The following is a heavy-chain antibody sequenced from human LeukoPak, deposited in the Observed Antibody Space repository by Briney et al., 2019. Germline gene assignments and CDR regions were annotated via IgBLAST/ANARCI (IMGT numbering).Heavy chain of an antibody. CDR3: AKGIRFLEGSYYYYYMDV. CDR2: ISGSGGSS. D-gene: IGHD3-3*01. CDR1: GFTFSSYA. V-gene: IGHV3-23*01. Sequence: GGSLRLSCAASGFTFSSYAMSWVRQAPGKGLEWVSAISGSGGSSYYADSVKGRFTISRGNSKNTLYLQRNSLRAEDTAVYYCAKGIRFLEGSYYYYYMDVWGKGTTVTVSS. J-gene: IGHJ6*03.